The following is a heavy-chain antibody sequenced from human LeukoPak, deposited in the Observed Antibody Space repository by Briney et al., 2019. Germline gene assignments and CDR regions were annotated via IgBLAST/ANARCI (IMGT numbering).Heavy chain of an antibody. J-gene: IGHJ4*02. CDR2: IYHSGST. V-gene: IGHV4-38-2*02. Sequence: SETLSLTCTVSGYSISSGYYWGWIRQPPGKGLEWIGSIYHSGSTYYNPSLKSRVTISVDTSKNQFSLKLSSVTAADTAVYYCARGPYSSGWYIDYWGQGTLVTVSS. CDR1: GYSISSGYY. CDR3: ARGPYSSGWYIDY. D-gene: IGHD6-19*01.